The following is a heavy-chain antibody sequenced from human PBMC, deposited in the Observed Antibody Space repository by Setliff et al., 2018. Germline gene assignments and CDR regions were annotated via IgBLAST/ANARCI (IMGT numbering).Heavy chain of an antibody. D-gene: IGHD5-18*01. CDR1: GGSISGYY. J-gene: IGHJ4*02. CDR3: VRSMPDTANCDY. Sequence: SETLSLTCTVSGGSISGYYWSWIRQPAGKGLEWIGRISTSGSTNYNPSLKSRLTMSVDTSKNQFSLKVTSVTAADTAVYYCVRSMPDTANCDYWGQGTLGTVSS. CDR2: ISTSGST. V-gene: IGHV4-4*07.